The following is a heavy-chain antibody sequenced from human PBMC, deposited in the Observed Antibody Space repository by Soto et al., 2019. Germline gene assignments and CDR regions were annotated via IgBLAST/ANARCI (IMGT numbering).Heavy chain of an antibody. CDR3: ARGRVWFGELFYFDY. D-gene: IGHD3-10*01. CDR2: IYYSGST. V-gene: IGHV4-31*03. J-gene: IGHJ4*02. Sequence: PSETLSLTCTVSGGSISSGGYYWSWIRQHPGKGLEWIGYIYYSGSTYYNPSLKSRVTISVDTSKNQFSLKLSSVTAADTAVYYCARGRVWFGELFYFDYWGQGTLVT. CDR1: GGSISSGGYY.